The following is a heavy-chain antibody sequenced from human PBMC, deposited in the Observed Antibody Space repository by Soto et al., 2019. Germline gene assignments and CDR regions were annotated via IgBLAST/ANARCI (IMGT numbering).Heavy chain of an antibody. Sequence: SETLSLTCTVSGGSFGNYYWSWIRQSPGNRLEWIGYIYYTGSVNYNPSLRGRVTMSVDTSKNQFSLKLSSVTAADTAVYYCTRDSETVPSVFFFDSWGPGILVT. CDR1: GGSFGNYY. CDR2: IYYTGSV. CDR3: TRDSETVPSVFFFDS. J-gene: IGHJ4*02. V-gene: IGHV4-59*01. D-gene: IGHD1-1*01.